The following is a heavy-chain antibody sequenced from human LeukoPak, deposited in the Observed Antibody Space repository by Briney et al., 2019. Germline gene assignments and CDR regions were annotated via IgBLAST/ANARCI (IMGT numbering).Heavy chain of an antibody. D-gene: IGHD6-13*01. V-gene: IGHV3-21*01. CDR3: ARDLEVGSSWYHPYYMDV. Sequence: PGGSLRLSCATSGFTFSGYSMNWVRQAPGKGLEWVSSISSSSSYIYYADSVKGRFTISRDNAKNSLYLQMNSLRAEDTAVYYCARDLEVGSSWYHPYYMDVWGKGTTVTVSS. CDR1: GFTFSGYS. CDR2: ISSSSSYI. J-gene: IGHJ6*03.